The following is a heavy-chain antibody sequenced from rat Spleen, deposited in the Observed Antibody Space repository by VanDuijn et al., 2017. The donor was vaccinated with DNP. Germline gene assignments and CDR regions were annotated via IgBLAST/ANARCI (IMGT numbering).Heavy chain of an antibody. CDR3: TTTNNWFAY. J-gene: IGHJ3*01. CDR1: GFNFNTYD. CDR2: INYDGRNT. V-gene: IGHV5-7*01. Sequence: EVQLVESGGGLVQPGRSLKLSCAASGFNFNTYDMAWVRLAPKKGLEWVANINYDGRNTNFRDSVRGRFTISRDNAATTLYLHMDSLTSEDTATYYCTTTNNWFAYWGQGTLVTVSS.